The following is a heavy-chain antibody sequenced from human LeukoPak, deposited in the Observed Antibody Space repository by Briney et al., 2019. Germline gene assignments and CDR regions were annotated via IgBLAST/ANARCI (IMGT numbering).Heavy chain of an antibody. CDR3: ARRRQSSRGAFDI. Sequence: SETLSLTCTVSGGSISSYYWSRIRQPPGKGLEWIGYIYYSGSTNYNPSLKSRVTISVDTSKNQFSLKLSSVTAADTAVYYCARRRQSSRGAFDIWGQGTMVTVSS. J-gene: IGHJ3*02. CDR1: GGSISSYY. V-gene: IGHV4-59*08. CDR2: IYYSGST. D-gene: IGHD6-19*01.